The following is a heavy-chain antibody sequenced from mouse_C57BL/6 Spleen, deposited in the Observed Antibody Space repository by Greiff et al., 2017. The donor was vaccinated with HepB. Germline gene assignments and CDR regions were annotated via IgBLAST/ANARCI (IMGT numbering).Heavy chain of an antibody. CDR2: IDPSDCYT. CDR1: GYTFTSYW. V-gene: IGHV1-69*01. Sequence: QVQLQQPGAELVMPGASVRLSCKASGYTFTSYWMHWVKQRPGQGLEWIGEIDPSDCYTNYNQKFKGKSTLTVDKSSSTAYMQLRSLTSEDSAVYYCARAQAPDFDYWGQGTTLTVSS. CDR3: ARAQAPDFDY. J-gene: IGHJ2*01. D-gene: IGHD3-2*02.